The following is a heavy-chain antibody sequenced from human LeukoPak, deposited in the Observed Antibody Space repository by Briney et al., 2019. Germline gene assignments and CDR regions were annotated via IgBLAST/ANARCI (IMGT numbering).Heavy chain of an antibody. CDR1: GFTFSDYY. D-gene: IGHD5-24*01. J-gene: IGHJ3*02. CDR2: ISSSGSTI. CDR3: ARVFRRDGLDAFDI. Sequence: GGSLRLSCAASGFTFSDYYMSWIRQAPGKGREWVSYISSSGSTIYYADSVKGRFTISRDNAKNSLYLQMNSLRAEDTAVYYCARVFRRDGLDAFDIWGQGTMVTVSS. V-gene: IGHV3-11*01.